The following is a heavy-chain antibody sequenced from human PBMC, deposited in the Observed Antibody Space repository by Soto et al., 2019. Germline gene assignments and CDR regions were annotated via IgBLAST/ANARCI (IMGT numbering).Heavy chain of an antibody. D-gene: IGHD2-15*01. CDR1: GYSFTDYL. CDR2: IDPSDSYS. V-gene: IGHV5-10-1*01. J-gene: IGHJ4*02. CDR3: ARQVGYCGGGTCSDFQF. Sequence: GESLKISCKGSGYSFTDYLISWVRQMPGKGLEWMGRIDPSDSYSDYSSSFEGHVTVSADEPIRTVYLQWSSLKASDTATYYCARQVGYCGGGTCSDFQFWGQGTVVTVSS.